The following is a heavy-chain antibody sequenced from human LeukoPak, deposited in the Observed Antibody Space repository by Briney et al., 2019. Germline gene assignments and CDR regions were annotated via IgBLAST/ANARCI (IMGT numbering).Heavy chain of an antibody. CDR3: ARAASSTPTFDY. J-gene: IGHJ4*02. V-gene: IGHV4-34*01. CDR1: GGSFSGYY. Sequence: SETLSLTCAVYGGSFSGYYWSWIRQPPGKGLEWIGEINHSGSTNYNPSLKSRVTISVDTSKNQFSLKLSSVTAADTAVYHCARAASSTPTFDYWGQGTLVTVSS. D-gene: IGHD2-2*01. CDR2: INHSGST.